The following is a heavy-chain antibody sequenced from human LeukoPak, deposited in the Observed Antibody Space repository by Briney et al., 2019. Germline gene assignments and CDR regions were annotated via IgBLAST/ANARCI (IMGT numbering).Heavy chain of an antibody. J-gene: IGHJ5*02. D-gene: IGHD2-21*01. CDR3: ARGRGYSSYNWFDP. CDR2: ISHSGST. V-gene: IGHV4-34*01. CDR1: GGSFSGYY. Sequence: PSETLSLTCAVYGGSFSGYYWSWIRQPPGKGLEWIGEISHSGSTNYNPSLKRRVTISVDTSTNQSSLKLSSVTAADTAVYYCARGRGYSSYNWFDPWGQGTLVTVSS.